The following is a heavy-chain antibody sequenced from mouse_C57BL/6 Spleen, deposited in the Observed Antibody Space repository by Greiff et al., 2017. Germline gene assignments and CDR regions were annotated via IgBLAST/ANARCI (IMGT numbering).Heavy chain of an antibody. CDR1: GFTFSSYT. V-gene: IGHV5-9*01. Sequence: VQVVESGGGLVKPGGSLKLSCAASGFTFSSYTMSWVRQTPEKRLEWVATISGGGGNTYYPDSVKGRFTISRDNAKNTLYLQMSSLRSEDTALYYCARRDYGKAMDYWGQGTSVTVSS. CDR2: ISGGGGNT. J-gene: IGHJ4*01. D-gene: IGHD1-1*01. CDR3: ARRDYGKAMDY.